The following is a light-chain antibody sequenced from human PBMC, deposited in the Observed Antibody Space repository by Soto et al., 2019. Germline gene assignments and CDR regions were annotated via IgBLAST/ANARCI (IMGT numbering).Light chain of an antibody. CDR3: QQYVSWT. Sequence: EIVLTQSPGTLSVSPGERATLSCRASQSISSNYLAWYQQKPGQAPRILIYGASSRATGIPDRFSGSGSGTDFTLTISRLEPEDSATYYCQQYVSWTFGQGTKVEIK. CDR1: QSISSNY. CDR2: GAS. J-gene: IGKJ1*01. V-gene: IGKV3-20*01.